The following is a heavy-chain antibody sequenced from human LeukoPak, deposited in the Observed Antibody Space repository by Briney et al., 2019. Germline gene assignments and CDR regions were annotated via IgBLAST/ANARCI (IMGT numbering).Heavy chain of an antibody. D-gene: IGHD3-22*01. CDR1: GYTFTSYA. CDR2: INAGNGNT. Sequence: ASVKVSCKASGYTFTSYAMHWVRQAPGQRLGWMGWINAGNGNTKYSQKFQGRVTITRDTSASTAYMELSSLRSEDTAVYYCARDGLYYYDSSGYYSDQFDYWGQGTLVTVSS. CDR3: ARDGLYYYDSSGYYSDQFDY. V-gene: IGHV1-3*01. J-gene: IGHJ4*02.